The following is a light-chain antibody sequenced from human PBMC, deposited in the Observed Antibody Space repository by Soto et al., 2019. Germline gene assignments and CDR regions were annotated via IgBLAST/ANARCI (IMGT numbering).Light chain of an antibody. CDR1: ETIARY. J-gene: IGKJ1*01. CDR2: DAS. Sequence: DIQLTQSPSSLSASVGDRVTITCRASETIARYLNWYQQKPGKAPKLLIYDASSLEVGVPSRFSGSGSRTEFTLTISSLQPDDYGTYYCQQYYDFRTFGQGTKVDIK. CDR3: QQYYDFRT. V-gene: IGKV1-39*01.